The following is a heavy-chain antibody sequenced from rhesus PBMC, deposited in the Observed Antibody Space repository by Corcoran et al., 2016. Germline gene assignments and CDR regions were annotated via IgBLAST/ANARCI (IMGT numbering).Heavy chain of an antibody. Sequence: QVQLQESGPGLVKPSETLSLTCAVSGYSISSGYYWGWIRQPPGAVLEWIGRIYGSGGSNYLNPSLKSRVTLSVDTSQNQFSLKLSSVTAADTAVYYCARVGSSWSEWDTVGTEWYFDLWGPGTPITISS. D-gene: IGHD5-42*01. CDR1: GYSISSGYY. J-gene: IGHJ2*01. CDR2: IYGSGGSN. CDR3: ARVGSSWSEWDTVGTEWYFDL. V-gene: IGHV4S14*01.